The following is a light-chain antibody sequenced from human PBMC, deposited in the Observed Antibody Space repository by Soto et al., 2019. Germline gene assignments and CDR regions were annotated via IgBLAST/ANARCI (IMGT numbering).Light chain of an antibody. CDR2: GAS. Sequence: IVLKQSPGTLSLAPGERATLSCRASQSVSNYLAWYQQKPGQAPRLLIYGASSRATGIPDRFSGSGSGTDFTLTISRLEPEDFAVYYCQQYGGSPQTFGQGTKVDIK. V-gene: IGKV3-20*01. CDR3: QQYGGSPQT. J-gene: IGKJ1*01. CDR1: QSVSNY.